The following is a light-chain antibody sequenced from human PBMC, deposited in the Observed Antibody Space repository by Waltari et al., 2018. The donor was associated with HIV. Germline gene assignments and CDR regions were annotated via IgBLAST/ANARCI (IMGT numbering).Light chain of an antibody. CDR1: HGISNY. CDR2: AAS. Sequence: DIQMTQSPYSLSASVGDRVTITCRASHGISNYLAWFQQKPGKAPNSLIYAASSLQSGVPSKFSGSGSVTDFTLTISSLQPEDFATYYCQQYNSYPLTFGGGTKVEIK. CDR3: QQYNSYPLT. V-gene: IGKV1-16*02. J-gene: IGKJ4*01.